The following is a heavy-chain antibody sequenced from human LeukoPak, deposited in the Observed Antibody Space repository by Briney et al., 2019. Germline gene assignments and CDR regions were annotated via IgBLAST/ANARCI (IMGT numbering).Heavy chain of an antibody. CDR2: ISSSSSYI. CDR3: ARDSEQWELRTGHDY. J-gene: IGHJ4*02. Sequence: KSGGSLRLSCAASGFTFSSYSMNWVRQAPGKGLEWVSSISSSSSYIYYADSVKGRFTISRDNAKNSLYLQMNSLRAEDTAVYYCARDSEQWELRTGHDYWGQGTLVTVSS. D-gene: IGHD1-26*01. V-gene: IGHV3-21*01. CDR1: GFTFSSYS.